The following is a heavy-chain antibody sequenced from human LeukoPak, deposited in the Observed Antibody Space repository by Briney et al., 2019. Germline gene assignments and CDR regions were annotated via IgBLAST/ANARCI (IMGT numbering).Heavy chain of an antibody. CDR1: GFTFSNYE. CDR3: AELGITMIGGV. CDR2: ITSSGSTI. V-gene: IGHV3-48*03. J-gene: IGHJ6*04. Sequence: GGSLRLSCAASGFTFSNYEMHWVRQAPGKGLEWVSCITSSGSTIYYADSVKGRFTISRDNAKNSLYLQMNSLRAEDTAVYYCAELGITMIGGVWGKGTTVTISS. D-gene: IGHD3-10*02.